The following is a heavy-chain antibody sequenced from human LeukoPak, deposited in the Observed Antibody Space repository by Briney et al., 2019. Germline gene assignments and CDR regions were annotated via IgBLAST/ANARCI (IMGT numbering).Heavy chain of an antibody. Sequence: SETLFLTCTVSGGSISSYYWSWIRQPAGKGLEWIGRIYTSGSTNYNPSLKSRVTMSVDTSKNQFSLKLSSVTAADTAVYYCARGRVVGATVIGWFDPWGQGTLVTVSS. V-gene: IGHV4-4*07. J-gene: IGHJ5*02. CDR2: IYTSGST. CDR1: GGSISSYY. D-gene: IGHD1-26*01. CDR3: ARGRVVGATVIGWFDP.